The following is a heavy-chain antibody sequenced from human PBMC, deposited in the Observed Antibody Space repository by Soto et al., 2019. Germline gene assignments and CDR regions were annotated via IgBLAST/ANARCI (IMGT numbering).Heavy chain of an antibody. Sequence: QVQLVQSGAEVKKPGASVKVSCKASGYTFTSYDINWVRQATGQGLEYLGWMNPNSGNTAYVQKFQGRVTMTWDTSITTAYMELSSLRSEDTAVYFCARGIKYGAYSRWFDPGAREPWSPSPQ. CDR2: MNPNSGNT. J-gene: IGHJ5*02. CDR3: ARGIKYGAYSRWFDP. V-gene: IGHV1-8*01. CDR1: GYTFTSYD. D-gene: IGHD4-17*01.